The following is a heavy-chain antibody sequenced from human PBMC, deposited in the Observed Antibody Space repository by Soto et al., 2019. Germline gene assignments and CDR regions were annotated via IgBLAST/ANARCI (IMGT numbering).Heavy chain of an antibody. CDR2: INPSGGST. CDR3: ARWLNGVQSLWYYYGMDV. J-gene: IGHJ6*02. Sequence: ASVKVSCKASGYTFTSYYMHWVRQAPGQGLEWMGIINPSGGSTSYAQKFQGRVTMTRDTSTSTVYMELSSLRSEDTAVYYCARWLNGVQSLWYYYGMDVWGQGTTVTVSS. V-gene: IGHV1-46*01. CDR1: GYTFTSYY. D-gene: IGHD2-8*01.